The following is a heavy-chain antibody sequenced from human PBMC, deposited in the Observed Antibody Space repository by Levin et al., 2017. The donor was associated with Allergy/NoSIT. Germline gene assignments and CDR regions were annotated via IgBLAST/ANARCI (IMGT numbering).Heavy chain of an antibody. V-gene: IGHV3-9*01. CDR1: GFTFDDYA. CDR3: AKSSAVAGTGGGYYFDY. Sequence: SLRLSCAASGFTFDDYAMHWVRQAPGKGLEWVSGISWNSDTIGYADSVKGRFTISRDNAKNSLYLQMNSLRAEDTALYYCAKSSAVAGTGGGYYFDYWGQGTLVTVSS. D-gene: IGHD6-19*01. CDR2: ISWNSDTI. J-gene: IGHJ4*02.